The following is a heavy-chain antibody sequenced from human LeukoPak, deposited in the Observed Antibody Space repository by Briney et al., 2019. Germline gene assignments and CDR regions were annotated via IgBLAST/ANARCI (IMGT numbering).Heavy chain of an antibody. CDR2: ISSSGSTI. V-gene: IGHV3-48*03. J-gene: IGHJ4*02. Sequence: GGSLRLSCAASGFTFSSYEMNWVRQAPGKGLEWVSYISSSGSTIYYADSVKGRFTISRDNAKNSLYLQMNSLRAEDTAVYYCAKGRGIAAAGTPIDYWGQGTLVTVSS. CDR1: GFTFSSYE. D-gene: IGHD6-13*01. CDR3: AKGRGIAAAGTPIDY.